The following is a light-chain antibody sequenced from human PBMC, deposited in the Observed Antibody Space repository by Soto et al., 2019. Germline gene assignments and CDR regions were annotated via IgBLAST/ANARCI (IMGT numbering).Light chain of an antibody. CDR3: QQYGRSPWT. J-gene: IGKJ1*01. V-gene: IGKV3-20*01. CDR2: GAS. Sequence: EIVLTQSPGTLSLSPGDRATLSCRASQSVSSSYLAWYQQKPGQAPRLLIYGASSRATGIPDRFIGSNSGTDFTLTISRLEPEDFAVYYCQQYGRSPWTFGQGTKVDIK. CDR1: QSVSSSY.